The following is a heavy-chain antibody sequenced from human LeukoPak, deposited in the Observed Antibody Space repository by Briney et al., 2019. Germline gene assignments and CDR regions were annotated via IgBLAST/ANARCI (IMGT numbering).Heavy chain of an antibody. J-gene: IGHJ4*02. D-gene: IGHD3-22*01. CDR2: INHSGST. CDR1: GGSISSYY. V-gene: IGHV4-34*01. Sequence: SETLSLTCTVSGGSISSYYWSWIRQPPGKGLEWIGEINHSGSTNYNPSLKSRVTISVDTSKNQFSLKLSSVTAADTAVYYCARHKNYYDSSGYYHDYWGQGTLVTVSS. CDR3: ARHKNYYDSSGYYHDY.